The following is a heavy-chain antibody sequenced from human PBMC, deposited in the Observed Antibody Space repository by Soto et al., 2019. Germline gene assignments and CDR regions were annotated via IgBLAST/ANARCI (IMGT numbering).Heavy chain of an antibody. J-gene: IGHJ3*02. CDR3: ARDDDEGGWPGEAFDI. D-gene: IGHD1-1*01. V-gene: IGHV1-18*01. CDR1: GYTFTSYG. Sequence: QVQLVQSGAEVKKPGASVKVSCKASGYTFTSYGISWVRQAPGQGLEWMGWISAYNGNTNYAQKLQGRVTMTTDTSTSTAYLELRSLRSDDTAVYYCARDDDEGGWPGEAFDIWGQGTMVTVSS. CDR2: ISAYNGNT.